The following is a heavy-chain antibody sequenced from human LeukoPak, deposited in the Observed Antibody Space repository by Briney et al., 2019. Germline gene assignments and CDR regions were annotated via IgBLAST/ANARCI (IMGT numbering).Heavy chain of an antibody. D-gene: IGHD2-15*01. Sequence: SETLSLTCTVSGGSISSYYWSWIRQPPGKGLEWIGYIYTSGSTNYNPSLKSRVTISVDTSKNQFSLKLSSVTAADTAVYYCARGLGSWIVVVVAATRGTYFDYWGQGTLVTVSS. CDR3: ARGLGSWIVVVVAATRGTYFDY. CDR2: IYTSGST. J-gene: IGHJ4*02. V-gene: IGHV4-4*09. CDR1: GGSISSYY.